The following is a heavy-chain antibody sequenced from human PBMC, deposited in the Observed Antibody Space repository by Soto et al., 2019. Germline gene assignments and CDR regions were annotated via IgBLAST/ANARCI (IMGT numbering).Heavy chain of an antibody. CDR1: GFTFSDYY. CDR3: ARGPLRRDYAWYFDY. V-gene: IGHV3-11*01. J-gene: IGHJ4*02. CDR2: ISTSGSVK. Sequence: GGSLRLSCAASGFTFSDYYMTWIRQAPGKGLEWLSYISTSGSVKYYADSVEGRFTSSRDNAEISLHLQMSSLRADDTAVYYCARGPLRRDYAWYFDYWGQGTQVTVSS. D-gene: IGHD4-17*01.